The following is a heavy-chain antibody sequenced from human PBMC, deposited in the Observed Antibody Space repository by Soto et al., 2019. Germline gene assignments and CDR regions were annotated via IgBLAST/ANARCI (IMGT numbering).Heavy chain of an antibody. CDR3: ARERFRIVAAGRERWFAP. Sequence: QVQLVESGGGVVQPGRSLRLSCAASGFTFSSYGMHWVRQAPGKGLEWVAGIWYDGSNKYYADSVKGRFTISRDNSKNTLYMQMNSLSAEDTAVYYCARERFRIVAAGRERWFAPWGQGTLVTVSS. V-gene: IGHV3-33*01. J-gene: IGHJ5*02. CDR1: GFTFSSYG. D-gene: IGHD6-13*01. CDR2: IWYDGSNK.